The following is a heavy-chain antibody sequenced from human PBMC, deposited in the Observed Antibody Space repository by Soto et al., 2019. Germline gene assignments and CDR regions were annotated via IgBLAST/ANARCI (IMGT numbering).Heavy chain of an antibody. Sequence: QVQLVESGGGVVQPGRSLRLSCAASGFTFSSYGMHWVRQAPGKGLEWVAVISYDGSNKYYADSVKVRFTISRDNSKNTLYLQMNSQRAEDTAVYYCTTYSSSLGHYYYYGMDVWGQGTTVTVSS. CDR1: GFTFSSYG. CDR3: TTYSSSLGHYYYYGMDV. CDR2: ISYDGSNK. V-gene: IGHV3-30*03. D-gene: IGHD6-6*01. J-gene: IGHJ6*02.